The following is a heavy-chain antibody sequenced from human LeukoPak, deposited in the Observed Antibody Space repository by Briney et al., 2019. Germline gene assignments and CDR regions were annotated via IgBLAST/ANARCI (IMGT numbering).Heavy chain of an antibody. J-gene: IGHJ5*02. V-gene: IGHV4-30-4*08. CDR3: ARAKSIWSGYSFGWFDP. D-gene: IGHD3-3*01. CDR2: IYYSGST. CDR1: GGSISSGDYY. Sequence: SETLSLTCTVSGGSISSGDYYWSWIRQPPGKGLEWIGYIYYSGSTYYNPSLKSRVTISVDTSKNQFSLKLSSVTAADTAVYYCARAKSIWSGYSFGWFDPWGQGTLVTVSS.